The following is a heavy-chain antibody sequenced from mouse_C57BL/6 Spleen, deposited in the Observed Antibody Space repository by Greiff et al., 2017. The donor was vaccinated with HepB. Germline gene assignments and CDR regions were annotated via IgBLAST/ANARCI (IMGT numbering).Heavy chain of an antibody. CDR1: GYAFSSSW. V-gene: IGHV1-82*01. J-gene: IGHJ4*01. CDR2: IYPGDGDT. D-gene: IGHD1-1*01. CDR3: ARFYCGSTLRAMDY. Sequence: VQLQQSGPELVKPGASVKISCKASGYAFSSSWMNWVKQRPGKGLEWIGRIYPGDGDTNYNGKFKGKATLTADKSSSTAYMQLSSLTSEDSAVYFCARFYCGSTLRAMDYWGQGTSVTVSS.